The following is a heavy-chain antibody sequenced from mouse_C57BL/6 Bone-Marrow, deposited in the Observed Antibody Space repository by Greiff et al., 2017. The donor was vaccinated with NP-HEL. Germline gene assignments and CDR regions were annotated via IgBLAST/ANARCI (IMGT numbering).Heavy chain of an antibody. D-gene: IGHD1-1*01. Sequence: VKLLESGAELVKPGASVKISCKASGYAFSSYWMNWVKQRPGKGLEWIGQIYPGDGDTNYNGKFKGKATLTADKSSSTAYMQLSSLTSEDSAVYFCARYYGSSYKTWFAYWGQGTLVTVSA. CDR1: GYAFSSYW. CDR3: ARYYGSSYKTWFAY. J-gene: IGHJ3*01. CDR2: IYPGDGDT. V-gene: IGHV1-80*01.